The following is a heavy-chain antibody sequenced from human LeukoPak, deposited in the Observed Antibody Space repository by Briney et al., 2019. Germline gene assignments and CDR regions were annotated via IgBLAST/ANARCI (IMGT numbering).Heavy chain of an antibody. Sequence: PSETLSLTCAVYGGSFSGYYWSWIRQPPGKGLEWIGEINHSGSTNYNPSLKSRVTISVDTSKNQFSLKLSSVTAADTAVYYCARAQVVVVAATPSVIFDYWGQGTLVTVSS. CDR2: INHSGST. CDR3: ARAQVVVVAATPSVIFDY. V-gene: IGHV4-34*01. CDR1: GGSFSGYY. D-gene: IGHD2-15*01. J-gene: IGHJ4*02.